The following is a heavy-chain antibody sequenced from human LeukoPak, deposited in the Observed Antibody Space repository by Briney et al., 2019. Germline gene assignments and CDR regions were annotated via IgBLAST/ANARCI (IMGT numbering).Heavy chain of an antibody. CDR2: INHSGST. J-gene: IGHJ4*02. CDR3: ARGPGYCSGGSCYEGGY. Sequence: PSETLSLTCAVYGGSFSGYYWSWIRQPPGKGLEWNGEINHSGSTNYNPSLKSRVTISVDTSKNQFSLKLSSVTAADTAVYYCARGPGYCSGGSCYEGGYWGQGTLVTVSS. CDR1: GGSFSGYY. D-gene: IGHD2-15*01. V-gene: IGHV4-34*01.